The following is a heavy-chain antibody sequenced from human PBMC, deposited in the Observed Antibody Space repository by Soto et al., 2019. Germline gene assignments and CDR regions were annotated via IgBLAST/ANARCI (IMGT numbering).Heavy chain of an antibody. D-gene: IGHD3-10*01. CDR2: ISAYNGNT. J-gene: IGHJ6*02. CDR3: ARDGPWFGELLYYYYYGMDV. Sequence: ASVKVSCKASGYTFTSYGISWVRQAPGQGLEWMGWISAYNGNTNYAQKLQGRVTMTTDTSTSTAYMELRSLRSDDTAVYYCARDGPWFGELLYYYYYGMDVWGRGTTVTVSS. V-gene: IGHV1-18*01. CDR1: GYTFTSYG.